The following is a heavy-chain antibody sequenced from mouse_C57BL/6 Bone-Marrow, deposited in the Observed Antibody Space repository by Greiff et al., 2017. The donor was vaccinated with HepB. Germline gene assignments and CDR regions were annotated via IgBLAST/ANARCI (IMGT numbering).Heavy chain of an antibody. CDR3: ARGRKLTGTFAY. J-gene: IGHJ3*01. Sequence: EVKVVESGGDLVKPGGSLKLSCSASGFTFSSYGMSWVRQTPDKRLEWVATISSGGSYTYYPDSVKGRFTISRDNAKNTLYLQMSSLKSEDTAMYYCARGRKLTGTFAYWGQGTLVTVSA. CDR1: GFTFSSYG. CDR2: ISSGGSYT. D-gene: IGHD4-1*01. V-gene: IGHV5-6*02.